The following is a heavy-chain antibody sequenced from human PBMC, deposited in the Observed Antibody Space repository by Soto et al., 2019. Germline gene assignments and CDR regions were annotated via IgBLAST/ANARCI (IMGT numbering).Heavy chain of an antibody. D-gene: IGHD3-9*01. CDR1: GFTFSSYA. J-gene: IGHJ5*02. Sequence: GGSVRLSCAASGFTFSSYAMSWVRQAPGKGLEWVSAISGSGGSTYYADSVKGRFAISRDNSKNTLYLQMNSLRAEDTVVYYCAKGSSLSGDRHWFDPWGQGTLVTVSS. CDR3: AKGSSLSGDRHWFDP. CDR2: ISGSGGST. V-gene: IGHV3-23*01.